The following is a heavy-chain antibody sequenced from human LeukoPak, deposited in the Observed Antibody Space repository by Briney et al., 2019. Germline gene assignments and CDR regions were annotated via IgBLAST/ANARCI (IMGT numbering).Heavy chain of an antibody. J-gene: IGHJ4*02. CDR3: ARANGDLDY. D-gene: IGHD4-17*01. CDR2: INPNSGNG. Sequence: GASVKVSCTASVYTFTRYDINWVRQATGQGLEWMGWINPNSGNGGYAQKFQGRVSITRDTSINTAYMELSSLRSDDTAVYYCARANGDLDYWGQGTLVTVSS. V-gene: IGHV1-8*03. CDR1: VYTFTRYD.